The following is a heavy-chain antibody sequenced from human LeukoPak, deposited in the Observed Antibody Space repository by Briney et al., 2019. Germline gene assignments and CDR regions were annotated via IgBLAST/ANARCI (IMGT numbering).Heavy chain of an antibody. J-gene: IGHJ4*02. D-gene: IGHD1-20*01. CDR1: GDSISSDKNY. V-gene: IGHV4-30-4*01. Sequence: SQTLSLTCTVSGDSISSDKNYWSWIRQSPGKGLEWIGYVFHSGTTYYNPSLRSRISVSVDTSENQFSLRLTSVTAADTAVYFCGRITSRLTLDYWGQGILVTVSS. CDR3: GRITSRLTLDY. CDR2: VFHSGTT.